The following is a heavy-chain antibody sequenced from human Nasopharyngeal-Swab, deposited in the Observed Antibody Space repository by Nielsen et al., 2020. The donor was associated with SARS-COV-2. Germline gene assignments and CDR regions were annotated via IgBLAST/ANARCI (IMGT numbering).Heavy chain of an antibody. CDR1: GYSFTSYW. V-gene: IGHV5-51*01. Sequence: GESLKISCKGSGYSFTSYWIGWVRQMPGKGLEWMGIIYPGDSDTRYSPSFEGQVTISADKSISTAYLQWSSLKASDTATYYCARQRQYCSGGSCYSKWFDPWGQGTLVTVSS. CDR3: ARQRQYCSGGSCYSKWFDP. D-gene: IGHD2-15*01. J-gene: IGHJ5*02. CDR2: IYPGDSDT.